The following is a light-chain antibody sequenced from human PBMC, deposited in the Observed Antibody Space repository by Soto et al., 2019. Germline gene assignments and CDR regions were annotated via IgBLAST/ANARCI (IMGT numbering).Light chain of an antibody. Sequence: MTQSPSSLSASLGDRVAITCRASQSLTTDLAWYQQRPGQPPRLLIYGASTRATDFPARFSGSGSGTEFTLTISRLEPEDFAVYYCHQYDSWTFGQGTKVDIK. J-gene: IGKJ1*01. CDR1: QSLTTD. CDR2: GAS. CDR3: HQYDSWT. V-gene: IGKV3-15*01.